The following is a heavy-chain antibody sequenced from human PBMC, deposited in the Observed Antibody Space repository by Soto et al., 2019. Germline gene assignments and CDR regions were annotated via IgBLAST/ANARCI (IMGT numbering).Heavy chain of an antibody. CDR2: IYYSGST. CDR3: ARENSYFDFWSGLSAGNWFDP. CDR1: GGSISSYY. V-gene: IGHV4-59*01. J-gene: IGHJ5*02. Sequence: SETLSLTCTVSGGSISSYYWSWIRQPPGKGLEWIGYIYYSGSTNYNPSLKSRVTISVDTSKNQFPLRLSSVTAADTAVYYCARENSYFDFWSGLSAGNWFDPWGQGTLVTVSS. D-gene: IGHD3-3*01.